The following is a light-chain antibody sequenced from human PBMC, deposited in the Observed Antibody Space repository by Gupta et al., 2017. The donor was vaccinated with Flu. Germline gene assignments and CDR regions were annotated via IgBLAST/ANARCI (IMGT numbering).Light chain of an antibody. CDR2: EVS. Sequence: QSALTQPASVSGSPGQSITIYCTGTSNDVGSYKYVSWYQHLPGKAPKLIIYEVSNRPSGVSNRFFGFKSGNTASLTISGLQAEDEADYYCSSYTSSTTLVFGGGTQLTVL. V-gene: IGLV2-14*01. CDR3: SSYTSSTTLV. J-gene: IGLJ3*02. CDR1: SNDVGSYKY.